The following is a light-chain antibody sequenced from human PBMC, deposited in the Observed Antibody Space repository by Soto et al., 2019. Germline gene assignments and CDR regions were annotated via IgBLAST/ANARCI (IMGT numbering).Light chain of an antibody. V-gene: IGLV2-14*01. CDR2: EVS. CDR3: SSYRSSSTFYSTFDV. Sequence: QSALTQPASVSGSPGQSITISCTGTSSDIGGYNYVSWYQQHPGKAPKLMIYEVSHRPSGVSNRFSGSKSGNTASLTISGLQAEDEADYYCSSYRSSSTFYSTFDVFGTGTKVTVL. CDR1: SSDIGGYNY. J-gene: IGLJ1*01.